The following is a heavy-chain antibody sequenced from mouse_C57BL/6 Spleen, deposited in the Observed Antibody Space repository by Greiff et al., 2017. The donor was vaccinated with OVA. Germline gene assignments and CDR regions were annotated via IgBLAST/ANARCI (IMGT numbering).Heavy chain of an antibody. J-gene: IGHJ2*01. V-gene: IGHV1-80*01. D-gene: IGHD1-1*01. Sequence: VKLVESGAELVKPGASVKISCKASGYAFSSYWMNWVKQRPGKGLEWIGQIYPGDGDTNYNGKFKGKATLTADKSSSTAYMQLSSLASEDSAVYFCARVGGSSFDYWGQGTTLTVSS. CDR2: IYPGDGDT. CDR1: GYAFSSYW. CDR3: ARVGGSSFDY.